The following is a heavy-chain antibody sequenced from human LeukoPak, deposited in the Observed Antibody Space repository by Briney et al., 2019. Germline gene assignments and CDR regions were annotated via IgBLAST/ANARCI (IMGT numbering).Heavy chain of an antibody. J-gene: IGHJ6*02. Sequence: SETLSLTCTVSGGSISDYYWYWIRQPPRKGLEWIGYIYYSGSTNYDPSLKSRVTISVDTSKNQFSLKLTSVTAADTAVYYCARHLSLVGDYYYYGMDVWGQGTTVTVSS. CDR2: IYYSGST. CDR1: GGSISDYY. CDR3: ARHLSLVGDYYYYGMDV. V-gene: IGHV4-59*08. D-gene: IGHD2-15*01.